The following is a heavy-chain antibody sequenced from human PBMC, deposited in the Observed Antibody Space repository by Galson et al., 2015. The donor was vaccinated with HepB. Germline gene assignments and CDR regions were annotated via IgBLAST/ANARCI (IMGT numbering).Heavy chain of an antibody. J-gene: IGHJ6*03. D-gene: IGHD3-3*01. V-gene: IGHV4-61*01. CDR3: ARDSQYYDFWSGYSKGGMDV. Sequence: SLTCTVSGGSVSSGSYYWSWIRQPPGKGLEWIGYIYYSGSTNYNPSLKSRVTISVDTSKNQFSLKLNSATAADTAVYYCARDSQYYDFWSGYSKGGMDVWGKGTTVTVSS. CDR1: GGSVSSGSYY. CDR2: IYYSGST.